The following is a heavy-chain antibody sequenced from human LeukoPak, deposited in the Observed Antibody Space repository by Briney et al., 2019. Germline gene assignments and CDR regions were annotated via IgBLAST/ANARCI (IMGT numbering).Heavy chain of an antibody. CDR2: IYYSGST. V-gene: IGHV4-59*08. D-gene: IGHD3-16*01. CDR1: GGSISSYY. CDR3: AAGGIRTANDY. Sequence: SETLSLTCTVSGGSISSYYWSWIRRPPGKGLEWIGYIYYSGSTNYNPSLKSRVTISVDTSKNQFSLKLSSVTAADTAVYYCAAGGIRTANDYWGQGTLVTVSS. J-gene: IGHJ4*02.